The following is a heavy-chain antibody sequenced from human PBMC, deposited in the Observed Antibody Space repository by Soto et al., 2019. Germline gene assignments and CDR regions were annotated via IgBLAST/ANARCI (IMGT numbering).Heavy chain of an antibody. CDR1: GFTFSDYY. V-gene: IGHV3-11*01. CDR3: ARDLGYYDSSGYFDY. J-gene: IGHJ4*02. Sequence: QVYLVESGGGLVKPGGSLRLSCAGSGFTFSDYYMSWIRQAPGKGLEWISYVSSSDSTVYYADSVKGRFTISRDNAKNSLYLQMNSLRVEDTAVYYCARDLGYYDSSGYFDYWGQGTLVTVSS. CDR2: VSSSDSTV. D-gene: IGHD3-22*01.